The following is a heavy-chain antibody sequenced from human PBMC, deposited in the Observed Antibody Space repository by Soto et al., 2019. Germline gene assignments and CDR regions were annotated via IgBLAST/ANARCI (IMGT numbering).Heavy chain of an antibody. V-gene: IGHV1-24*01. CDR2: FDPEDGET. CDR1: GYTLTELS. CDR3: ATVRYYYDSSGPGYFDY. D-gene: IGHD3-22*01. Sequence: ASVKVSCKVSGYTLTELSIHWVRQAPGKGLEWMGGFDPEDGETIYAQKFQGRVTMTEDTSTDTAYMELSSLRSEDTAVYYCATVRYYYDSSGPGYFDYWGQGTLVTVSS. J-gene: IGHJ4*02.